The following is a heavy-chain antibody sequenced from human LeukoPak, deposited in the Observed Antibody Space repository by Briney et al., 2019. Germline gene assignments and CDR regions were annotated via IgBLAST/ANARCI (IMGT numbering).Heavy chain of an antibody. CDR1: GYSFASYL. CDR2: IYPDYSHT. Sequence: GASLKTSSQGSGYSFASYLIDCVRQMPGKPLECMGIIYPDYSHTSFRPSVQGQVTISADKSISTAYLQWSSLEASDTAMYYCAGPAHGTDSWGQGTRVSVS. CDR3: AGPAHGTDS. V-gene: IGHV5-51*01. J-gene: IGHJ4*02. D-gene: IGHD1-14*01.